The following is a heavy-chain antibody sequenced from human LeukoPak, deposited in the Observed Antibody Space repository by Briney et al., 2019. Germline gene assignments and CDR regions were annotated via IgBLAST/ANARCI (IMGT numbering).Heavy chain of an antibody. Sequence: SETLSLTCTVSGGSVSSGSYYWSWIRQPPGKGLEWIGYIYYSGSTNYNPSLKSRVTISVDTSKNQFSLKLSSVTAADTAVYYCARVEWIYGQRFHFDYWGQGTLVTVSS. CDR3: ARVEWIYGQRFHFDY. V-gene: IGHV4-61*01. CDR1: GGSVSSGSYY. J-gene: IGHJ4*02. CDR2: IYYSGST. D-gene: IGHD3-10*01.